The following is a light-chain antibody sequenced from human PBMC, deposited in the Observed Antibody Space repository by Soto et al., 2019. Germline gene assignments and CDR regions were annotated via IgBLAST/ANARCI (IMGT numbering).Light chain of an antibody. CDR3: QQYKT. CDR2: GAS. Sequence: EIVMTQSPATLSVSPGDRATLSCRASQSVSSNLAWYQQKPGQAPRLLIYGASTRATGIPARFSGSGSGTEFTLTISSLQSEDFAVYYCQQYKTFGQGTKVDIK. CDR1: QSVSSN. J-gene: IGKJ1*01. V-gene: IGKV3-15*01.